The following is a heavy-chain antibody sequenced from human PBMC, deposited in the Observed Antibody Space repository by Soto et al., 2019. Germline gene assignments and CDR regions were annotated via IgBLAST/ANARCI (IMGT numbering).Heavy chain of an antibody. CDR2: ISGGGDTT. CDR1: GFTFNNYA. CDR3: AKGRGGSGSLTPRVDF. Sequence: EVLLVESGGGLVQPGGSLRLSCAASGFTFNNYAMTWVRQAPGKGLEWVSAISGGGDTTSYADSVKGRFTVSRDGSKNTLYLQMSSLRAEDTALYYCAKGRGGSGSLTPRVDFWGQGTLVTVSS. V-gene: IGHV3-23*04. D-gene: IGHD3-10*01. J-gene: IGHJ4*02.